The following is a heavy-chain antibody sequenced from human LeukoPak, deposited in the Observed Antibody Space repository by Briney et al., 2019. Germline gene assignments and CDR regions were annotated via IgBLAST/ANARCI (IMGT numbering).Heavy chain of an antibody. Sequence: SETLSLTCAVYGGSFSGYYCSWIRQPPGKGLEWIGEINHSGSTNYNPSLKSRVTISVDTSKNQFSLKLSSVTAADTAVYYCARGPAITMVRGVRRRGWFDPWGQGTLVTVSS. D-gene: IGHD3-10*01. CDR3: ARGPAITMVRGVRRRGWFDP. J-gene: IGHJ5*02. CDR1: GGSFSGYY. V-gene: IGHV4-34*01. CDR2: INHSGST.